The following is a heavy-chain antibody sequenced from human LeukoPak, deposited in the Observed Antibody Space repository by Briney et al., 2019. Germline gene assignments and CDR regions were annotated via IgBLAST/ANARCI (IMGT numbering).Heavy chain of an antibody. V-gene: IGHV3-66*02. J-gene: IGHJ5*02. CDR3: ARSVRRARYSSSYNWFDP. CDR1: GFTVSSIY. D-gene: IGHD6-13*01. Sequence: GGSLRLSCAPSGFTVSSIYMSWVRPAPGKGLEWVSVIYSGGSTYYADSVKGRFTISRDNSKNTLYLQMNSLRAEATAVYYCARSVRRARYSSSYNWFDPWGQGTLVTVSS. CDR2: IYSGGST.